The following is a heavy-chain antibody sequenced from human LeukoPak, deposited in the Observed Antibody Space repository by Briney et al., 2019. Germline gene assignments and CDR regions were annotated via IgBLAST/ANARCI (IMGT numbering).Heavy chain of an antibody. V-gene: IGHV1-46*01. CDR1: GYTFASYY. CDR2: INPGGGST. CDR3: ARGGDGYNTIGY. J-gene: IGHJ4*02. Sequence: ASVKVSCKASGYTFASYYIHWVRQAPGQGLEWMGIINPGGGSTSYAQKFQGRVTMTRDTSTSTVYMELWSLRSEDTAVYYCARGGDGYNTIGYWGQGTLVTVSS. D-gene: IGHD5-24*01.